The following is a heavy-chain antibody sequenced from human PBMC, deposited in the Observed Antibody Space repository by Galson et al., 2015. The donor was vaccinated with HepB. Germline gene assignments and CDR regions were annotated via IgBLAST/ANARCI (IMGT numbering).Heavy chain of an antibody. CDR1: GFTFSSYG. V-gene: IGHV3-33*01. Sequence: SLRLSCAASGFTFSSYGMYWVRQAPGKGLEWVAVIGYDGSIEYYRDSVRGRFTVSRDNSRNTLYLQMSSLRAEDTAVYYCARDLGFGLDYWGQGTLVTVSS. CDR3: ARDLGFGLDY. J-gene: IGHJ4*02. CDR2: IGYDGSIE. D-gene: IGHD3-16*01.